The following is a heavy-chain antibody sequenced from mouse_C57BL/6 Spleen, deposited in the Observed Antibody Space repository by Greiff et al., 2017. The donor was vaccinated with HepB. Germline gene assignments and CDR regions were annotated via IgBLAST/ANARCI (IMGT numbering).Heavy chain of an antibody. D-gene: IGHD1-1*01. J-gene: IGHJ2*01. CDR1: GYTFTSYW. CDR2: INPSNGGT. Sequence: VQLQQSGTELVKPGASVKLSCKASGYTFTSYWMHWVKQRPGQGLEWIGNINPSNGGTNYNEKFKSKATLTVDKSSSTAYMQLSSLTSEDSAVYYCARPDYYGSSPYYFDYWGQGTTLTVSS. V-gene: IGHV1-53*01. CDR3: ARPDYYGSSPYYFDY.